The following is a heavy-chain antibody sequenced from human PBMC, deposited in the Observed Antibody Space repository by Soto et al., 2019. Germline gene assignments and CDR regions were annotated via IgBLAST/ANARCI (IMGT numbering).Heavy chain of an antibody. Sequence: EVQLLESGGGLVQPGGSLRLSCAASGFTFNSYAMSWVRQAPGKGLEWVSAISGSGGSTYYADSVKGRFTISSDNSKNTLYLQMNSLRAEDTAVYYCAKDVTWIQLRFDSWGQGTLVTVSS. D-gene: IGHD5-18*01. CDR2: ISGSGGST. V-gene: IGHV3-23*01. J-gene: IGHJ4*02. CDR3: AKDVTWIQLRFDS. CDR1: GFTFNSYA.